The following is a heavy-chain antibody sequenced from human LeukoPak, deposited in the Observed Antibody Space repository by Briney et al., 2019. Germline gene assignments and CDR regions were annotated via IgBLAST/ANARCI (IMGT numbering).Heavy chain of an antibody. CDR3: ARDGVLYDSSGYYFRGAFDI. D-gene: IGHD3-22*01. J-gene: IGHJ3*02. Sequence: GGSLRLSCAASGFTFSSYSMNWVRQAPGKGLEWVSSISSSSSYIYYADSVKGRFTISRDNAKNSLYLQMNSLRAEDTAVYYCARDGVLYDSSGYYFRGAFDIWGQGTMVTVSS. CDR2: ISSSSSYI. CDR1: GFTFSSYS. V-gene: IGHV3-21*01.